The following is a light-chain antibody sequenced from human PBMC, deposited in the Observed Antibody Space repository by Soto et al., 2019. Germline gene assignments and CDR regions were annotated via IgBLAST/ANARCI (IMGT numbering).Light chain of an antibody. Sequence: QSVLTQPPSASGTPGQRVTISCSGSSSNIGAGYDVDWYQQLPGTAPKLLIYGNNNRPSGVPDRFSASKSGTSASLAITGLQAEDEADYYCQSYDSSLSFVFGGGTKVTVL. CDR3: QSYDSSLSFV. CDR1: SSNIGAGYD. J-gene: IGLJ2*01. CDR2: GNN. V-gene: IGLV1-40*01.